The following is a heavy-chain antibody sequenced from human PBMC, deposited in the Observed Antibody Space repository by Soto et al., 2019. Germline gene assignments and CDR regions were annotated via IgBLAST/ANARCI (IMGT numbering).Heavy chain of an antibody. V-gene: IGHV3-30*18. D-gene: IGHD7-27*01. CDR2: ISYDGSNK. CDR1: GFTFSSYG. CDR3: AKVLTGAAWFDY. J-gene: IGHJ5*01. Sequence: QVQLVESGGGVVQPGRSLRLSCAASGFTFSSYGMHWVRQAPGKGLEWVAVISYDGSNKYYADSVKGRFTISRDNSKNTQYLQRNRLRAEDTAVYYCAKVLTGAAWFDYWGQGTLVTVSS.